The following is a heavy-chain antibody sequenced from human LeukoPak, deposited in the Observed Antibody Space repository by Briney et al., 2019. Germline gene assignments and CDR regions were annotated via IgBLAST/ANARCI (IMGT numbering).Heavy chain of an antibody. CDR2: INHSGST. V-gene: IGHV4-34*01. CDR1: GGSFSGYY. CDR3: ARDRDYGGNPGVDY. D-gene: IGHD4-23*01. J-gene: IGHJ4*02. Sequence: PSETLSLTCAVYGGSFSGYYWSWIRQPPGKGLEWIGEINHSGSTNYNPSLKSRVTISVDTSKNQFSLKLSSVTAADTAVYYCARDRDYGGNPGVDYWGQGTLVTVSS.